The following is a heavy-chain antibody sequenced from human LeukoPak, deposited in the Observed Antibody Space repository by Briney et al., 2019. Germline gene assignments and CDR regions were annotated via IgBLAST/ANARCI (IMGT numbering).Heavy chain of an antibody. Sequence: GGSLRLSCTASGFTFSSYWMSWVRQTPEKGLEWVANIKQDGSEKVYVDSVKGRFTISRDNAKSSLYLQMSGLRAEDTAVYYCAKSYPSSWYALDYWGQGTLVTVSS. V-gene: IGHV3-7*05. D-gene: IGHD6-13*01. CDR2: IKQDGSEK. J-gene: IGHJ4*02. CDR1: GFTFSSYW. CDR3: AKSYPSSWYALDY.